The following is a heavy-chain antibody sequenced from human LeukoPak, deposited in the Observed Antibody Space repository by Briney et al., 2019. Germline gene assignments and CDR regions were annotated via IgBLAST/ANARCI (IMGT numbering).Heavy chain of an antibody. CDR3: APPAEANTSGWKV. J-gene: IGHJ4*02. CDR2: INPDSGFT. V-gene: IGHV1-2*02. CDR1: GYKFTDDY. D-gene: IGHD6-19*01. Sequence: GASVKVSCKASGYKFTDDYMHWVRQAPGQGLEFMGWINPDSGFTNYAQKFKGRVTMTRDTSISTAYLEVRSLTSDDTAVYYCAPPAEANTSGWKVWGKETLVAVS.